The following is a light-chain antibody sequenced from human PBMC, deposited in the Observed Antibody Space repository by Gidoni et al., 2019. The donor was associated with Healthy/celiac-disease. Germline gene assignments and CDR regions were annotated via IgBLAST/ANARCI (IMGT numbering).Light chain of an antibody. J-gene: IGLJ3*02. CDR1: SSDVGGYNY. Sequence: QSALTQPAPVSGSPGQSITISCTGTSSDVGGYNYVSWYQQHPGKAPKLMIYDVSNRPSGVSNRFSGSKSGNTASLTISGLQAEDEGDYYCSSYTISSTLVFGGGTKLTVL. CDR2: DVS. V-gene: IGLV2-14*01. CDR3: SSYTISSTLV.